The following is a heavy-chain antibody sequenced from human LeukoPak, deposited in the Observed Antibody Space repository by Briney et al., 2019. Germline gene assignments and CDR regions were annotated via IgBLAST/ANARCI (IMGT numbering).Heavy chain of an antibody. V-gene: IGHV1-2*02. Sequence: ASVKVSCKASGYTFTGYYMHWVRQAPGQGLEWMGWINPNSGGTNYAQKFQGRVTMTRDTSISTAYMELSRLRADDPAVYYRARPNDYYYDSSGYWGYYYYYYMDVWGKGTTVTVSS. CDR2: INPNSGGT. CDR1: GYTFTGYY. D-gene: IGHD3-22*01. J-gene: IGHJ6*03. CDR3: ARPNDYYYDSSGYWGYYYYYYMDV.